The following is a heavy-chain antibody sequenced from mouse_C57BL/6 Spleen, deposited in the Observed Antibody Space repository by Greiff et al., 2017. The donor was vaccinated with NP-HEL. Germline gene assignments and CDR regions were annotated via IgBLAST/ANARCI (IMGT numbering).Heavy chain of an antibody. CDR3: TTRGPTVVYFDV. CDR1: GFNIKDDY. CDR2: IDPENGDT. V-gene: IGHV14-4*01. D-gene: IGHD1-1*01. J-gene: IGHJ1*03. Sequence: VQLKQSGAELVRPGASVKLSCTASGFNIKDDYMHWVKQRPEQGLEWIGWIDPENGDTEYASKFQGKATITADTSSNTAYLQLSSLTSEDTAVYYCTTRGPTVVYFDVWGTGTTVTVSS.